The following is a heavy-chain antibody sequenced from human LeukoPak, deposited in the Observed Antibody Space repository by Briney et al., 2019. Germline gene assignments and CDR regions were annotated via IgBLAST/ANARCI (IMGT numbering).Heavy chain of an antibody. V-gene: IGHV4-34*01. D-gene: IGHD2-2*02. J-gene: IGHJ1*01. CDR1: GGSFSGYY. CDR3: ARHSYCSSTSCYRFHFQH. Sequence: SETLSLTCAVYGGSFSGYYWSWIRQPPGKGLEWIGEINHSGSTNYNPSLKSRVTISVDTSKNQFFLKLSSVTAADTAVYYCARHSYCSSTSCYRFHFQHWGQGTLVTVSS. CDR2: INHSGST.